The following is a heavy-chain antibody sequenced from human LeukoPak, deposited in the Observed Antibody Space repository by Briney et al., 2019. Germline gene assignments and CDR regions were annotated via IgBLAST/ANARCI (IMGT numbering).Heavy chain of an antibody. CDR2: ISSSGSTI. V-gene: IGHV3-48*03. CDR1: GFTFSSYE. J-gene: IGHJ6*03. Sequence: GGSLRLSCAASGFTFSSYEMNWVRQAPGKGLEWVSYISSSGSTIYYADSVKGRFTISRDNAKNSLYLQMNSLRAEDTAVYYCARKGDSSSWHNYYYYMDVWGKGTTVTISS. D-gene: IGHD6-13*01. CDR3: ARKGDSSSWHNYYYYMDV.